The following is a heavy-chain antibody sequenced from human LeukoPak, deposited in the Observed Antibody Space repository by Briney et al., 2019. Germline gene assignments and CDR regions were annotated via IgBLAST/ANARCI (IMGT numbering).Heavy chain of an antibody. Sequence: PSGTLSLTCAVSGGSISSNNWWSWVRQPPGKGLEWIGEINHSGSTNYNPSLKSRVTISVDTPKNQFSLKLSSVTAADTAVYYCARGYCSSTSSVPEICYYYGMDVWGQGTTVTVSS. J-gene: IGHJ6*02. CDR1: GGSISSNNW. D-gene: IGHD2-2*01. CDR2: INHSGST. CDR3: ARGYCSSTSSVPEICYYYGMDV. V-gene: IGHV4-4*02.